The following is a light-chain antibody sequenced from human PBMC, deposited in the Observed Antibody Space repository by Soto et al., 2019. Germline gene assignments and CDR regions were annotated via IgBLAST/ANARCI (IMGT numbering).Light chain of an antibody. CDR1: QSVSSS. J-gene: IGKJ1*01. Sequence: ELVMTQSPATLSVSPGERATLSCRASQSVSSSLAWYQQKPGQAPRLLIYGASTRATGIPARFSGSGSGTEFTLTISSLQSEDFAVYYWQQYNTWWTFGQGTKVEVK. V-gene: IGKV3-15*01. CDR2: GAS. CDR3: QQYNTWWT.